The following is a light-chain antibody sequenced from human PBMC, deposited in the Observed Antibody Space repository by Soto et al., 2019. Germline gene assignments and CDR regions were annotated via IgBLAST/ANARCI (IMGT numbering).Light chain of an antibody. CDR1: QSISSW. V-gene: IGKV1-5*01. CDR3: QQYDTSPPMYT. CDR2: DAS. Sequence: IQMTQSPSTLSASVGDRVTITCRSSQSISSWLAWYQQKPGKAPKLLIYDASSLESGVPSRFSGSGSGTDFTLTISRLEPDDVAVYYCQQYDTSPPMYTFGQGTKVDTK. J-gene: IGKJ2*01.